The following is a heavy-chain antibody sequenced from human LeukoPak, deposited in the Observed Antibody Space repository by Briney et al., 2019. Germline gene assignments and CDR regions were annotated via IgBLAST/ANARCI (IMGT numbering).Heavy chain of an antibody. Sequence: GASVKVSCKTSGYTFTSYGINWVRQAPGQRLEWMGWINAGNGNTKYSQKFQGRVTITRDTSASTAYIELSSLRSEDTAVYYCARAPIVVVPAAYFDYWGQGTLVTVSS. D-gene: IGHD2-2*01. J-gene: IGHJ4*02. CDR3: ARAPIVVVPAAYFDY. CDR2: INAGNGNT. CDR1: GYTFTSYG. V-gene: IGHV1-3*01.